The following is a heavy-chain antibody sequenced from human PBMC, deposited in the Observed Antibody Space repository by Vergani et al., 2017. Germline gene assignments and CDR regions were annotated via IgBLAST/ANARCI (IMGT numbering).Heavy chain of an antibody. J-gene: IGHJ4*02. V-gene: IGHV4-61*02. CDR2: IYTSGST. Sequence: QVQLQESGPGLVKPSQTLSLTCTVSGGSISSGSYYWSWIRQPAGKGLEWIGRIYTSGSTNYNPSLKSRVTISVDTSKNQFSLKLSSVTAADTAVYYCARDVDYYDSSGFDYWGQGTLVTVSP. D-gene: IGHD3-22*01. CDR1: GGSISSGSYY. CDR3: ARDVDYYDSSGFDY.